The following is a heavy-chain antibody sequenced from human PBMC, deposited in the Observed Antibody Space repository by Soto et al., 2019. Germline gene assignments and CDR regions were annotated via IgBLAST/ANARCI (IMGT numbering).Heavy chain of an antibody. D-gene: IGHD6-6*01. Sequence: GGSLRLSCAASGFTFSSYSMNWVRQAPGKGLEWVSSISSSSSYIYYADSVKGRFTISRDNAKNSLYLQMNSLRAEDTAVYYCARDRVAARRGAWPVGAFDIWGQGTMVTVSS. V-gene: IGHV3-21*01. CDR2: ISSSSSYI. CDR1: GFTFSSYS. J-gene: IGHJ3*02. CDR3: ARDRVAARRGAWPVGAFDI.